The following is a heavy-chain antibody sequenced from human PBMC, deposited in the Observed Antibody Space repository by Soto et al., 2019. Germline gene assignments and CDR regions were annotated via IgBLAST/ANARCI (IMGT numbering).Heavy chain of an antibody. Sequence: QVQLVQSGAEVKKPGSSVKVSCKASGGTFSSYSINWVRQAPGQGLEWMGEIIPIFGTANYAQKFQGRVTITADESTSTAYMELSRLRSEESAVYYCARDGGRHSGGVEYWGQGTLVTAAS. CDR3: ARDGGRHSGGVEY. D-gene: IGHD1-26*01. CDR1: GGTFSSYS. J-gene: IGHJ4*02. CDR2: IIPIFGTA. V-gene: IGHV1-69*01.